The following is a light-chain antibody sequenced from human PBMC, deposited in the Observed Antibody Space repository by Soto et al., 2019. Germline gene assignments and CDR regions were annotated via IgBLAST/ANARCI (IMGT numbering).Light chain of an antibody. CDR2: EVN. V-gene: IGLV2-8*01. CDR3: SSYAGFNKVV. Sequence: QSALTQPPSASGSPGQSVAISCTGTSSDVGGYNYVSWYQQHPGKAPKLMIYEVNKRPSGVPDRFSGSKSGNTASLTVSGLQAEDEADYYCSSYAGFNKVVFGGGTKVTVL. CDR1: SSDVGGYNY. J-gene: IGLJ2*01.